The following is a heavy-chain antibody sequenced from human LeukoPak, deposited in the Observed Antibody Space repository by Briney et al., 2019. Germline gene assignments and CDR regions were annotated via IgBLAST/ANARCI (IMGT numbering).Heavy chain of an antibody. Sequence: ASVKVSCXASGYTFTSYGISWVRQAPGQGLEWMGWISAYNGNTNYAQKFQGRVTMTTDTSTSTAYMELRSLRSDDTAVYYCARYSSGYYYYYYYMDVWGKGTTVTVSS. CDR2: ISAYNGNT. D-gene: IGHD3-22*01. J-gene: IGHJ6*03. CDR3: ARYSSGYYYYYYYMDV. CDR1: GYTFTSYG. V-gene: IGHV1-18*01.